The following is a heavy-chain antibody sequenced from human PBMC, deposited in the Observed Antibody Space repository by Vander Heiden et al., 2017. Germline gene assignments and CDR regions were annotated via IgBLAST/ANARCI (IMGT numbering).Heavy chain of an antibody. CDR3: ARAYGDYRSLGY. J-gene: IGHJ4*02. D-gene: IGHD4-17*01. Sequence: EVQLVESGGGLVQPGGSLRLTCAASAFTFSDHYRDWVRQAPGKGLEWVGRTRNKANGYTTEYAASVKGRFTISGDDSKNLMYLQMYSLKAEDTAVYYCARAYGDYRSLGYWGQGTLVTVSS. V-gene: IGHV3-72*01. CDR1: AFTFSDHY. CDR2: TRNKANGYTT.